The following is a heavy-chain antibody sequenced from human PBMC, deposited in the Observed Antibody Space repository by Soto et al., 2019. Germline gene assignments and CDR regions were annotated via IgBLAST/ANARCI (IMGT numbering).Heavy chain of an antibody. Sequence: PGGSLRLSCEVSGFTFSTYWMSWVRQAPGKGLERVSAISGSGGSTFYADSVKGRFTISRDNSKNTLYLQMNSLRAEDTAVYYCAKDLPVIGGPYCSGCSCYGIDYWGQGTLVTVSS. CDR3: AKDLPVIGGPYCSGCSCYGIDY. J-gene: IGHJ4*02. V-gene: IGHV3-23*01. CDR2: ISGSGGST. CDR1: GFTFSTYW. D-gene: IGHD2-15*01.